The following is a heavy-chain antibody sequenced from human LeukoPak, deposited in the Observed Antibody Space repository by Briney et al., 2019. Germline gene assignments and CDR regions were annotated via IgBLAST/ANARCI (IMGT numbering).Heavy chain of an antibody. V-gene: IGHV4-4*02. D-gene: IGHD2-2*01. CDR1: GGSISSSNW. CDR3: ARDLSLYCSSTSCRPLYYYYYYMDV. CDR2: IYHSGST. J-gene: IGHJ6*03. Sequence: SGTLSLTCAVSGGSISSSNWWSWVRPPPGKGLEWIGEIYHSGSTNYNPSLKSRVTISVDTSKNQFSLKLSSVTAADTAVYYCARDLSLYCSSTSCRPLYYYYYYMDVWGKGTTVTVSS.